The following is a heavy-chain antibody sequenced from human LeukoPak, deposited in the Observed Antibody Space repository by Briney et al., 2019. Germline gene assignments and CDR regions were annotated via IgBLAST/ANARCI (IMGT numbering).Heavy chain of an antibody. V-gene: IGHV3-7*01. J-gene: IGHJ4*02. CDR2: INQDGSEK. D-gene: IGHD2-15*01. CDR1: GFTVSSNY. CDR3: VRPELPGWSVLFDF. Sequence: GGSLRLSCAASGFTVSSNYMSWVRQAPGKGLEWVANINQDGSEKYYADSVKGRFTISRDNAKNSLYLQMNSLRAEDTAVYFCVRPELPGWSVLFDFWGQGTLVTVSS.